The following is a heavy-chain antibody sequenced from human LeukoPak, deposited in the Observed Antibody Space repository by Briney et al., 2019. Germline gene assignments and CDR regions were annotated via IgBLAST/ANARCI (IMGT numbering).Heavy chain of an antibody. D-gene: IGHD6-19*01. CDR1: GFTFSRYW. Sequence: PGGSLRLSCAASGFTFSRYWIYWVRQAPGKGLVWVSRINKDGSSTSYADSVKGRFTISRDNAKNSLYLQMNILRAEDTAVYYCARVFSGWYGYYFDYWGQGTLVTVSS. CDR3: ARVFSGWYGYYFDY. CDR2: INKDGSST. J-gene: IGHJ4*02. V-gene: IGHV3-74*01.